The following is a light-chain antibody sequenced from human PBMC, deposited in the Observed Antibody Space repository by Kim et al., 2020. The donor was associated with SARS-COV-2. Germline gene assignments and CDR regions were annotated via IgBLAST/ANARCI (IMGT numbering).Light chain of an antibody. CDR3: QQRSNWPPIFT. V-gene: IGKV3-11*01. Sequence: PGVRATLSCRASQSVSSYLAWYQQKPGQAPRLLIYDASNRATGIPARFSGSGSGTDFTLTISSLEPEDFAVYYCQQRSNWPPIFTFGPGTKVDIK. J-gene: IGKJ3*01. CDR1: QSVSSY. CDR2: DAS.